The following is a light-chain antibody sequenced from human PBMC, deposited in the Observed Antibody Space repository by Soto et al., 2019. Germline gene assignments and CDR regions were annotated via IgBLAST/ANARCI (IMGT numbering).Light chain of an antibody. J-gene: IGLJ2*01. CDR1: SSNIGAGSD. CDR2: GNS. V-gene: IGLV1-40*01. CDR3: QSYDSSLSVV. Sequence: QAVVTQPPSVSGAPGQRVTISCTGSSSNIGAGSDVHWYQQLPGTAPKLLIYGNSNRPSGVPDRFSGSKSGTSASLAITGLQAEDDAEYYCQSYDSSLSVVFGGGTQLTVL.